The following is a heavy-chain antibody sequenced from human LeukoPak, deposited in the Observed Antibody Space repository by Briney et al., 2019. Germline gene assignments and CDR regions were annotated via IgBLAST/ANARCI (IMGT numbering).Heavy chain of an antibody. J-gene: IGHJ6*03. CDR1: GGSISSSSYY. CDR2: IYYSGSS. CDR3: ARWYCSSNTCYHLDV. V-gene: IGHV4-39*07. Sequence: KSSETLSLTCTVSGGSISSSSYYWGWIRQAPGKGLEWIGSIYYSGSSYYNPSLKSRVTISVDTSKNQFSLRLNSVTAADTAVYYRARWYCSSNTCYHLDVWGKGTTVTVSS. D-gene: IGHD2-15*01.